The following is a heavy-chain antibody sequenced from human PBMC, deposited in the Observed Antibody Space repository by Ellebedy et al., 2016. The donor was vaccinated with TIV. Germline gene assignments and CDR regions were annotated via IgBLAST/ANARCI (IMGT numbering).Heavy chain of an antibody. J-gene: IGHJ4*02. D-gene: IGHD1-26*01. CDR2: IYYSGST. Sequence: LRLSCTVSGGSISSGGYYWSWIRQHPGKGLEWIGYIYYSGSTYYNPSLKSRVTISVDTSKNQFSLKLSSVTAADTAVYYCARTVSGSYYFDYWGQGTLVTVSS. CDR3: ARTVSGSYYFDY. V-gene: IGHV4-31*03. CDR1: GGSISSGGYY.